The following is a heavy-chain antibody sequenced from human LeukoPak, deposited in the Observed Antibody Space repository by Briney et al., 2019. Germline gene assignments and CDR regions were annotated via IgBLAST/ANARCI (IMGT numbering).Heavy chain of an antibody. CDR3: AKEGVGRYCSGGSCFETNWFDP. D-gene: IGHD2-15*01. CDR2: ISGSGDST. CDR1: GFTFSSYA. J-gene: IGHJ5*02. V-gene: IGHV3-23*01. Sequence: GGSLRLSCAASGFTFSSYAMSWVRQAPGKGLEWVSAISGSGDSTYYADSVKGRFTISRDNSKNTLYLQMNSLRAEDTAVYYCAKEGVGRYCSGGSCFETNWFDPWGQGTLVTVSS.